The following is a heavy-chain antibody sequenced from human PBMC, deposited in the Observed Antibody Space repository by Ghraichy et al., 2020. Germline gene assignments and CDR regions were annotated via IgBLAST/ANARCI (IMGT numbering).Heavy chain of an antibody. Sequence: GGSLRLSCAASGFTFSSYGMHWVRQAPGKGLEWVAVIWYDGSNKYYADSVKGRFTISRDNSKNTLYLQMNSLRAEDTAVYYCARDSSGGDRYNYYGMDVWGQGTTVTVSS. CDR1: GFTFSSYG. CDR2: IWYDGSNK. CDR3: ARDSSGGDRYNYYGMDV. D-gene: IGHD2-21*02. J-gene: IGHJ6*02. V-gene: IGHV3-33*01.